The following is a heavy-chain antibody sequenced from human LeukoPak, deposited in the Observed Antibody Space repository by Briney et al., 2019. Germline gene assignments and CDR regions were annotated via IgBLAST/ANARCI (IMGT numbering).Heavy chain of an antibody. V-gene: IGHV1-18*01. D-gene: IGHD3-10*01. Sequence: ASVKVSCKASGYTFTSYGISWVRQAPGQGLEWMGWISAYNGNTNYAQKLQGRVTMTTNTSTSTAYMELRSLRFEDTAVYFCARDSRGSFDYWGQGALVTVSS. CDR2: ISAYNGNT. J-gene: IGHJ4*02. CDR1: GYTFTSYG. CDR3: ARDSRGSFDY.